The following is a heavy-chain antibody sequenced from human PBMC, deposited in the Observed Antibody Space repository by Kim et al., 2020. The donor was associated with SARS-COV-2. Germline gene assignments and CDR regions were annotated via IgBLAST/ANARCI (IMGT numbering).Heavy chain of an antibody. V-gene: IGHV1-69*13. Sequence: SVKVSCKASGGTFSSYAISWVRQAPGQGLEWMGGIIPIFGTANYAQKFQGRVTITADESTSTAYMELSSLRSEDTAVYYCASDSITIFGVPGGCFDYWGQGTLVTVSS. J-gene: IGHJ4*02. D-gene: IGHD3-3*01. CDR3: ASDSITIFGVPGGCFDY. CDR1: GGTFSSYA. CDR2: IIPIFGTA.